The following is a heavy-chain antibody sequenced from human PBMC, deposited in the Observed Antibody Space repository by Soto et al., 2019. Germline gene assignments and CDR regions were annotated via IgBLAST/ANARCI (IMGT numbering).Heavy chain of an antibody. J-gene: IGHJ4*02. Sequence: QVQLVESGGGVVRPGTSKSLSCAATGFSFSAHGMHWVRQAPGKGLEWLAVINDGSEEGYADSVRGRFTISRDNARNILYLQMDNLRAEDSALYYCARDDLFVDNGLDHWGQGTVVTVSS. D-gene: IGHD1-1*01. CDR2: INDGSEE. V-gene: IGHV3-33*01. CDR1: GFSFSAHG. CDR3: ARDDLFVDNGLDH.